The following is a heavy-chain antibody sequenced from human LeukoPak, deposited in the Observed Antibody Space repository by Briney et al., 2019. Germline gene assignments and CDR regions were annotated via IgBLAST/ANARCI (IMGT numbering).Heavy chain of an antibody. Sequence: ASVKVSCKTSGYSFTNYYMHWVRQAPGQGLEWMGWINPNSGGTSSAQKFQGRVTMTRDTSITTVYMEVRWLTSDDTAVYYCARADRLHGGPYLIGPWGQGTLVTVSS. CDR1: GYSFTNYY. J-gene: IGHJ5*02. V-gene: IGHV1-2*02. D-gene: IGHD2-21*01. CDR2: INPNSGGT. CDR3: ARADRLHGGPYLIGP.